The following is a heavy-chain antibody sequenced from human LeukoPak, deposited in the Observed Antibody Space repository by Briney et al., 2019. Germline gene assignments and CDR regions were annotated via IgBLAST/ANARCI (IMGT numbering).Heavy chain of an antibody. V-gene: IGHV4-59*11. D-gene: IGHD6-19*01. CDR2: IYYSGST. CDR3: AREAGLGAFDI. CDR1: GGSISSHY. Sequence: PSETLSLTCTVPGGSISSHYWSWIRQPPGKGLEWIGYIYYSGSTNYNPSLKSRVTISVDTSKNQFSLKLSSVTAADTAVYYCAREAGLGAFDIWGQGTMVTVSS. J-gene: IGHJ3*02.